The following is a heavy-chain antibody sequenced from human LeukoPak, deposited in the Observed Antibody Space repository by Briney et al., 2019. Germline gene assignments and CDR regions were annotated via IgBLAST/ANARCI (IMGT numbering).Heavy chain of an antibody. Sequence: GGSLRLSCAASGFTFSSYCMSWVRQAPGKGLEWVANIKQDGSEKYYVDSVKGRFTISRDNAKNSLYLQMNSLRDEDTAVYYCARERTIASGAFDYWGQGTLVTVSS. V-gene: IGHV3-7*03. CDR2: IKQDGSEK. D-gene: IGHD6-13*01. J-gene: IGHJ4*02. CDR3: ARERTIASGAFDY. CDR1: GFTFSSYC.